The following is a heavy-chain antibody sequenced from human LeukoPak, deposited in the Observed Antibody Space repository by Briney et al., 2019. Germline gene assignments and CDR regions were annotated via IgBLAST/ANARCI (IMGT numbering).Heavy chain of an antibody. J-gene: IGHJ4*02. Sequence: PGGSLRLSCAASGFIFSRYWMSWVRQAPGKGLEWVANIKQDGSEKYYVDSVKGRFTIFRDNAENSLDLQMNSLRVEDTAVYYCARGPQGFCSTSSCYVGYWGQGTLVTVSS. V-gene: IGHV3-7*01. CDR2: IKQDGSEK. CDR1: GFIFSRYW. D-gene: IGHD2-2*01. CDR3: ARGPQGFCSTSSCYVGY.